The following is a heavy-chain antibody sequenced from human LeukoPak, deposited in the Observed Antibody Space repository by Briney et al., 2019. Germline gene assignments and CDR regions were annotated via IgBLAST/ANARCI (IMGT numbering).Heavy chain of an antibody. CDR3: TLGVLGYSWFDP. V-gene: IGHV1-69*13. Sequence: SVKVSCKASGGTFSSYAISWVRQAPGQGLEWMGGIIPIFGTANYAQKSQGRVTITADESTSTAYMELSSLRSEDTAVYYCTLGVLGYSWFDPWGQGTLVTVSS. J-gene: IGHJ5*02. CDR2: IIPIFGTA. CDR1: GGTFSSYA. D-gene: IGHD3-16*01.